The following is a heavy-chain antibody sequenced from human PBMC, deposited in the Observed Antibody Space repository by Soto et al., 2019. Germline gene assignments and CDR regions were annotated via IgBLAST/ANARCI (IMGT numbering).Heavy chain of an antibody. J-gene: IGHJ4*02. D-gene: IGHD1-26*01. CDR3: AKGRETTTSAKYCFDY. Sequence: EVQLLESGGGLVQPGGSLRLSCAASGFSFSSYDMTWVRQTPGKGLEWVSSLSVSGGTTYYADSVRGRFTISRDNSKNTLYLQMNSLRADDSAVYYCAKGRETTTSAKYCFDYWGQGTLVTVSS. V-gene: IGHV3-23*01. CDR2: LSVSGGTT. CDR1: GFSFSSYD.